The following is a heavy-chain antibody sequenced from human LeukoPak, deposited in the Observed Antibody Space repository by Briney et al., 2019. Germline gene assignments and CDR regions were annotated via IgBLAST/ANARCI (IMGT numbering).Heavy chain of an antibody. CDR3: ARDGVGAVAHYYYYYMDV. V-gene: IGHV3-48*03. CDR2: ISSSGGTI. Sequence: GGSLRLSCAASGFTFSSYEMNWVRQAPGKGLEWLSYISSSGGTIHYADSVKGRFTISRDNAKDSLYLQMNSLRAEDTAVYYCARDGVGAVAHYYYYYMDVWGKGTTVTVSS. CDR1: GFTFSSYE. D-gene: IGHD6-19*01. J-gene: IGHJ6*03.